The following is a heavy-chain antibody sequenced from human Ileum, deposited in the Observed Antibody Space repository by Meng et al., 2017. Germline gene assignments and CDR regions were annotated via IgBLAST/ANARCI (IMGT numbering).Heavy chain of an antibody. V-gene: IGHV1-18*01. CDR2: ISAYSGNT. CDR3: ARDTVGTTLGDY. J-gene: IGHJ4*02. Sequence: QVQLVQAGAEVKKLGASVKVSCKASGYIFTRYGIGWVRQAPGKGLEWMGWISAYSGNTKYAQKLQGRVTMTTDTSTSTAYMELRNLRSDDTAVYYCARDTVGTTLGDYWGQGTLVTVSS. D-gene: IGHD4-23*01. CDR1: GYIFTRYG.